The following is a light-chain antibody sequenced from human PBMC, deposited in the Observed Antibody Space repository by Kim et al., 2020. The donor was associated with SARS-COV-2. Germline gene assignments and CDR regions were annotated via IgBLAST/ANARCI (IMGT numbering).Light chain of an antibody. V-gene: IGKV3-15*01. CDR1: QNINQN. Sequence: IVMTQSPDTLSVSPGERVTLSCKASQNINQNLAWYQQKLGQPPSLLIHATNIRATGTPVRFSGSGSGTDFSLTISGLQSDDSGVYHCQHYHEWPHTIVGGSKVYIK. CDR2: ATN. CDR3: QHYHEWPHT. J-gene: IGKJ4*01.